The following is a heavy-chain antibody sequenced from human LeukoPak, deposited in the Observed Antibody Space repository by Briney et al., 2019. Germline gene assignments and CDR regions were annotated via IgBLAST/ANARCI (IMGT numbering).Heavy chain of an antibody. V-gene: IGHV3-64*01. J-gene: IGHJ4*02. D-gene: IGHD2-2*01. CDR1: GFPFSSYA. CDR2: ISSNGGST. Sequence: GGSLRLSCAASGFPFSSYAMHWVRQAPGKGLEYVSAISSNGGSTSYANSVKGRFTISRDNSKNTLYLQVGSLRAEDMAVYYCARSSIVVVSILDYWGQGTLVTVSS. CDR3: ARSSIVVVSILDY.